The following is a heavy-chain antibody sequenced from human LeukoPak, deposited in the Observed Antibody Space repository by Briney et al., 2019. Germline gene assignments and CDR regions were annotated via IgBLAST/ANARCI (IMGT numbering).Heavy chain of an antibody. D-gene: IGHD5-18*01. V-gene: IGHV3-74*01. J-gene: IGHJ4*02. CDR3: ARDPSALAGYFDY. Sequence: PGGSLRLSCAASGFTFSPYWMHSVRQAPGKGLGWVSRIDSDGSSTTYADSVKGRFTISRDNAENTLYLQMNSLRAEDTAVYYCARDPSALAGYFDYWGQGTLVTVSS. CDR2: IDSDGSST. CDR1: GFTFSPYW.